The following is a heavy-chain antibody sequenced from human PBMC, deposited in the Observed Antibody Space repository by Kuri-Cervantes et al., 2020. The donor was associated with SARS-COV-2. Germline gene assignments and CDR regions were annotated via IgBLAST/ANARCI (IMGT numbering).Heavy chain of an antibody. D-gene: IGHD6-19*01. CDR1: GFSFSDAW. Sequence: GGSLRLSCVGTGFSFSDAWMSWVRQTPGKGLEWIGRFKSKGAGGTIVYAATVQGRFTISRDDSRNTLYLQMNSLKTEDTGVYYCGIGSTSGWYRRDFDFWGLGTLVTVSS. CDR2: FKSKGAGGTI. CDR3: GIGSTSGWYRRDFDF. V-gene: IGHV3-15*01. J-gene: IGHJ4*02.